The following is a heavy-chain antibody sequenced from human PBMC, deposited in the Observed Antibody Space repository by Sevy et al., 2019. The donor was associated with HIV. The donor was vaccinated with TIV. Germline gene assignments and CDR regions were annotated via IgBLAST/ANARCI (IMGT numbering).Heavy chain of an antibody. J-gene: IGHJ6*03. CDR3: ARDLAGAPYVDA. CDR1: GFIFSDQY. Sequence: GESLKISCAASGFIFSDQYMDWVRQAPGKGLELVGRIRKKVNGYTTEYAASVKGRFIISRDDSNNLLYLQMNSLKTEDTAVYYCARDLAGAPYVDAWGRGTTVTVSS. D-gene: IGHD1-26*01. CDR2: IRKKVNGYTT. V-gene: IGHV3-72*01.